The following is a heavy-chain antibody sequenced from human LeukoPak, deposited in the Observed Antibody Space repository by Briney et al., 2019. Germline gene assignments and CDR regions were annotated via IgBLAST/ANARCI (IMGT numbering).Heavy chain of an antibody. V-gene: IGHV1-18*01. J-gene: IGHJ4*02. D-gene: IGHD3-9*01. CDR3: ARMILLLGDVLTVPPRGFDY. CDR2: ISVYNGNT. CDR1: GGTFSSYA. Sequence: ASVKVSCKASGGTFSSYAISWVRQAPGQGLEWLGRISVYNGNTNYAQKLQGRVTMTTDTSTSTAYMELGSLRSDDTAVYYCARMILLLGDVLTVPPRGFDYWGQGTLVTVSS.